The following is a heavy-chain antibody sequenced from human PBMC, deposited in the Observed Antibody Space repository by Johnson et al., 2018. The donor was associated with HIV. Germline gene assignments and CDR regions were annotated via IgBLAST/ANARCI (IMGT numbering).Heavy chain of an antibody. Sequence: VQLVESGGGLMQPGGSLRLSCAASGFTVDSNYMSWVRQAPGKGLEWVSRINNDGRSTTYADSVKGRFTISRDNAKNTLYLQMNSLRAEDTAVYYCARERIGYSSSGDAFDIWGQGTMVTVSS. V-gene: IGHV3-74*01. CDR3: ARERIGYSSSGDAFDI. CDR1: GFTVDSNY. D-gene: IGHD6-13*01. CDR2: INNDGRST. J-gene: IGHJ3*02.